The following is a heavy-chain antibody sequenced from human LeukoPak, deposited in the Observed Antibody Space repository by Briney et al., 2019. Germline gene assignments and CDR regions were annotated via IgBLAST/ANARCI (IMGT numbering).Heavy chain of an antibody. D-gene: IGHD2-2*01. Sequence: GGSLRLSCAASGFTFSSYEMNWVRQAPGKGLEWVSYISSSGSTIYYADSVKGRFTISRDNAKNSLYLQMNSLRAEDTAVYYCACSSTSGYLASCQEFDYWGQGTLVTVSS. J-gene: IGHJ4*02. CDR1: GFTFSSYE. V-gene: IGHV3-48*03. CDR3: ACSSTSGYLASCQEFDY. CDR2: ISSSGSTI.